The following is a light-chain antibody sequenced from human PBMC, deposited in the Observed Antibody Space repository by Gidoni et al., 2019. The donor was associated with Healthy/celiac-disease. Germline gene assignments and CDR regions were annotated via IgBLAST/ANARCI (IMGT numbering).Light chain of an antibody. CDR2: WAS. Sequence: DIVLTPSPDPLAVSLGERATINCKSSQSVLSSSNNKNYLDWYQQKPGQPPTLLIYWASTRAAGVPDRFSGSGSGKDFTLTISSLQAEDVAVYYCQQYYSTPQTFGQGTKLEIK. V-gene: IGKV4-1*01. J-gene: IGKJ2*01. CDR1: QSVLSSSNNKNY. CDR3: QQYYSTPQT.